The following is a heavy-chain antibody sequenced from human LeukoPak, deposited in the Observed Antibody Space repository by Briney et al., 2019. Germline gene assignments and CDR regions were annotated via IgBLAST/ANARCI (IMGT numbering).Heavy chain of an antibody. CDR3: ASSVGYSSGPFDY. D-gene: IGHD6-19*01. Sequence: SVKVSCKASGGTFSSYAISWVRQAPGQGLEWMGGIIPILGTANYAQKFQGRVTITADESTSTAYMELSSLRSEDTAVYYCASSVGYSSGPFDYWGQGTLDTVSS. V-gene: IGHV1-69*13. CDR2: IIPILGTA. CDR1: GGTFSSYA. J-gene: IGHJ4*02.